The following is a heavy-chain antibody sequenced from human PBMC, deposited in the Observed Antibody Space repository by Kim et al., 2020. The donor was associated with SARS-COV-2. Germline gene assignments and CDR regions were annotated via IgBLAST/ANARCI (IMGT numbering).Heavy chain of an antibody. D-gene: IGHD3-9*01. CDR2: INPIGGRT. Sequence: ASVKVSCKASGYTFTSYSMHWVRQAPGQGLEWMGIINPIGGRTSYAQKFQGRVTMTRDTSTSTVYMELSSLRSEDTAVYYCARGGPLGRYFDWLSDYYGMDVWGQGTTVTVSS. CDR1: GYTFTSYS. J-gene: IGHJ6*02. V-gene: IGHV1-46*01. CDR3: ARGGPLGRYFDWLSDYYGMDV.